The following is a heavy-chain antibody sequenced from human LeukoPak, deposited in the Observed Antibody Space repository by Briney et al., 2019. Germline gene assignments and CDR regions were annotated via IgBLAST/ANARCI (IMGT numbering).Heavy chain of an antibody. J-gene: IGHJ3*02. CDR1: GFTFSSYG. Sequence: GRSLRLSCAASGFTFSSYGMHWVRQAPGKGLEWVAVISYDGSNKYYADSVKGRFTISRDNSKNTLYLQMNSLRAEDTAVYYCARESRAFDIWGQGTMVTVSS. V-gene: IGHV3-30*03. CDR3: ARESRAFDI. CDR2: ISYDGSNK.